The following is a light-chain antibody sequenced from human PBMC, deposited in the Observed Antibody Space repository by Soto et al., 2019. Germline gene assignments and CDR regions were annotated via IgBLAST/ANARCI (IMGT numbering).Light chain of an antibody. CDR1: QGVSRK. CDR2: GAS. V-gene: IGKV3-15*01. Sequence: DIVMTQSPATLSVAPGERVTFSCSASQGVSRKLAWYQHKPGQAPRLLISGASTGATGIPARFSGSGSGTEFTLTISSLHSEDCAINYCQQYHTWPITVGGGTKVYIK. CDR3: QQYHTWPIT. J-gene: IGKJ4*01.